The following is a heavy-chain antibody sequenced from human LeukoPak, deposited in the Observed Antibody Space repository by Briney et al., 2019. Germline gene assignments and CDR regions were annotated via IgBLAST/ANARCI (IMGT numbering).Heavy chain of an antibody. CDR1: GFAFSSCA. V-gene: IGHV3-23*01. D-gene: IGHD6-25*01. CDR2: ISGSASST. Sequence: GGSLRLSCAASGFAFSSCAMSWVRQAPGKGLDRVSTISGSASSTYYADSVKGRFTVSRDSSKNTLYLQMNSLRPEDTAIYYCAKHLGAGSSGPFDYWGQGTLLTVSS. J-gene: IGHJ4*02. CDR3: AKHLGAGSSGPFDY.